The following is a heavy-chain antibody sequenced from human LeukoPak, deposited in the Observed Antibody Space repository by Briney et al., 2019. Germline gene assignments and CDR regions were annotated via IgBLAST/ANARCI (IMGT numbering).Heavy chain of an antibody. V-gene: IGHV1-8*03. CDR3: ARGGFISAALYTFDY. CDR2: MNPNSGNT. Sequence: GASVTVSCKASGYTFTSYDINWVRQATGQGLEWMGWMNPNSGNTGYAQKFQGRVTITRNTSISTAYMELSSLRSEDTAVYYCARGGFISAALYTFDYWGQGTLVTVSS. J-gene: IGHJ4*02. D-gene: IGHD2-2*02. CDR1: GYTFTSYD.